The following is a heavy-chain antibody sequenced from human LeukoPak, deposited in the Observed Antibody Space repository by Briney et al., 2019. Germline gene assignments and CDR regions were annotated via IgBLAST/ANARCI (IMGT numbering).Heavy chain of an antibody. CDR3: ARGDRVAARQKPFDY. J-gene: IGHJ4*02. CDR1: GFTFSSYA. D-gene: IGHD6-6*01. Sequence: GRSLRLSCADPGFTFSSYAMHWVRQAPGKGLEWVAVISYHGKNTYFADSVRGRFAISRDNSKNTLYLQMNGLRPEDTAVYYCARGDRVAARQKPFDYWGQGTLVTVSS. CDR2: ISYHGKNT. V-gene: IGHV3-30*01.